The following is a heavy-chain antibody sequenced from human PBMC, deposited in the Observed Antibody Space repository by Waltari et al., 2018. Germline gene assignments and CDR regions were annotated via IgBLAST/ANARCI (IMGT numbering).Heavy chain of an antibody. CDR1: GYSLSSGYY. CDR2: IYHSGST. V-gene: IGHV4-38-2*01. J-gene: IGHJ4*02. Sequence: QVQLQESGPGLVKPSETLSLTCAVSGYSLSSGYYWGWIRQPPGKGLEWIGSIYHSGSTYYNPSLKSRVTISVDTSKNQFSLKLSSVTAADTAVYYWASKGAADGDYWGQGTLVTVSS. D-gene: IGHD6-13*01. CDR3: ASKGAADGDY.